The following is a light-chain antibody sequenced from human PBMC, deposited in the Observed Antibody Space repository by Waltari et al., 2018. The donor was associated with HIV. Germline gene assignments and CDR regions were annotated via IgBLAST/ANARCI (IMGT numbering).Light chain of an antibody. J-gene: IGLJ1*01. CDR2: RNY. CDR1: RSTIGSKY. CDR3: AAWDGSLSNYV. Sequence: QSVLTQPPSASGTPGQRVTVSCSGSRSTIGSKYVYWYQQLPGTAPKLLIYRNYQRPSGVPDRFSGSKSGTSASLAISGLRSEDEADYYCAAWDGSLSNYVFGTGTKVTVL. V-gene: IGLV1-47*01.